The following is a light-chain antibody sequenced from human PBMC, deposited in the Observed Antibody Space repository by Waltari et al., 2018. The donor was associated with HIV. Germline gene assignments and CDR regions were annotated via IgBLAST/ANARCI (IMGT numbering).Light chain of an antibody. Sequence: DIVMTQSPDSLAVYLGERATINCKSSQSVLYSSNNKNYLAWYQQKPGQPPKLLIYWASTRESGVPDRFSGSGSGTDFTLTISSLQAEDVAVYYCQQYYSTPLTFGGGTTVEIK. CDR3: QQYYSTPLT. V-gene: IGKV4-1*01. CDR1: QSVLYSSNNKNY. J-gene: IGKJ4*01. CDR2: WAS.